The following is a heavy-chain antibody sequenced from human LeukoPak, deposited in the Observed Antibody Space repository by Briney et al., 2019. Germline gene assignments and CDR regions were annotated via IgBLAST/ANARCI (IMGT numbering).Heavy chain of an antibody. CDR2: ISSSTSNI. CDR1: GFIFNSYG. J-gene: IGHJ4*02. Sequence: GASPRLSCTGSGFIFNSYGINWVRQAPGKGLEWVAYISSSTSNIFYADSVKGRFTISRDHAKDSVLLQMNSLRVEDTALYFCARDGVMAETPFYFDSWGQGALVTVSS. CDR3: ARDGVMAETPFYFDS. V-gene: IGHV3-48*01. D-gene: IGHD2-21*01.